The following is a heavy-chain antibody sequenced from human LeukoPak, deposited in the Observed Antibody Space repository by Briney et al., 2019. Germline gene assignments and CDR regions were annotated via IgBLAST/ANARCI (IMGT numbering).Heavy chain of an antibody. Sequence: PGGSLRLSCAASGFTFSSYSMNWVRQAPGKGLEWVSSISSSSSYIYYADSVKGRFTISRDNAKNSLYLQMNSLRAEDTAVYYCAREGDDFWSGLPYYFDYWGQGTLVTVSS. CDR3: AREGDDFWSGLPYYFDY. CDR1: GFTFSSYS. D-gene: IGHD3-3*01. CDR2: ISSSSSYI. V-gene: IGHV3-21*01. J-gene: IGHJ4*02.